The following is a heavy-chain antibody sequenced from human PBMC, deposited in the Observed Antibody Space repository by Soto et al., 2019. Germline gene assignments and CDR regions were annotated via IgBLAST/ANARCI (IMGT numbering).Heavy chain of an antibody. CDR2: INYSGHT. CDR1: GDSSSGGIFY. D-gene: IGHD3-10*01. CDR3: ARQRAWYGEWAFDI. V-gene: IGHV4-39*01. Sequence: QLQESGPGLVKPSETMSLTCTVSGDSSSGGIFYWGWMRQLAGKGLEWIGSINYSGHTYHNPSLKSRVTISVDPSRNQVSLDLTSVTAADTAVYYCARQRAWYGEWAFDIWGQGTMVTVSS. J-gene: IGHJ3*02.